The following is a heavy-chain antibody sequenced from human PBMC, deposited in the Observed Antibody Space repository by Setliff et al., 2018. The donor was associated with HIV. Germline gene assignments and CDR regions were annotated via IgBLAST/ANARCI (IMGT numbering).Heavy chain of an antibody. J-gene: IGHJ3*02. CDR1: GGTFSSYA. CDR3: ARIRAAALLNAFDI. Sequence: SVKVSCKASGGTFSSYAISWVRQAPGQGLEWMGGIIPIFGTANYAQKFQGRVTITADESTSTAYMELSSLRSDDTAMYYCARIRAAALLNAFDIWGQGTMVTVSS. CDR2: IIPIFGTA. V-gene: IGHV1-69*13. D-gene: IGHD2-15*01.